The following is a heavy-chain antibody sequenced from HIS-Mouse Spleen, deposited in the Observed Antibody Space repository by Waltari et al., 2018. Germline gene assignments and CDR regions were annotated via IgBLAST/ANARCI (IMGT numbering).Heavy chain of an antibody. J-gene: IGHJ5*02. CDR2: INHSGST. CDR1: GGSFSGYY. D-gene: IGHD2-2*02. V-gene: IGHV4-34*01. CDR3: ARGGVVPAAIGNWFDP. Sequence: QVQLQQWGAGLLKPSETLSLTCAVYGGSFSGYYWSWIRQPPGKGLEWIGEINHSGSTNYDPSLKDRVTISVDTSENQFSLKLGSVTAADTAVYYCARGGVVPAAIGNWFDPWGQGTLVTVSS.